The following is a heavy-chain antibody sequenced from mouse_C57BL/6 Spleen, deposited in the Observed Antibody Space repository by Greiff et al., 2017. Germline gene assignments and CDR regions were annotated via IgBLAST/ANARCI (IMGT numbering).Heavy chain of an antibody. CDR1: GYTFTSYW. V-gene: IGHV1-7*01. Sequence: QVQLKESGAELAKPGASVKLSCKASGYTFTSYWMHWVKQRPGQGLEWIGYINPRSGYTNYNQKFKGKATLTAVTSSSTAYIQLSNLTYEDSAVYYWDRDYSGSSPWFAYWGQGTLVTVSA. D-gene: IGHD1-1*01. CDR3: DRDYSGSSPWFAY. J-gene: IGHJ3*01. CDR2: INPRSGYT.